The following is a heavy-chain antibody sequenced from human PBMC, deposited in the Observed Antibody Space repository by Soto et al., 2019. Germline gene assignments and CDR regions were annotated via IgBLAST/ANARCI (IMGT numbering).Heavy chain of an antibody. Sequence: QVQLQESGPGLVKPSETLSLTCTVSGGSVSSGSYYWSWIQQPPGKGLEWIGYIYYSGSTNYNPSLKSRVTISVDTSKNQFSLKLSSVTAADTAVYYCARLHPYYYDSSGYYWYAFDIWGQGTMVTVSS. J-gene: IGHJ3*02. D-gene: IGHD3-22*01. CDR2: IYYSGST. CDR3: ARLHPYYYDSSGYYWYAFDI. CDR1: GGSVSSGSYY. V-gene: IGHV4-61*01.